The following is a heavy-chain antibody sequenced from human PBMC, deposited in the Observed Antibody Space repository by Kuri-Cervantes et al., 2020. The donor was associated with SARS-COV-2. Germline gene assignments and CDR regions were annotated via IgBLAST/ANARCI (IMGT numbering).Heavy chain of an antibody. CDR2: IHYSGNT. CDR3: ARHGPRGCSGASCYSINWFDP. V-gene: IGHV4-39*01. D-gene: IGHD2-15*01. CDR1: GASFRTSPYY. J-gene: IGHJ5*02. Sequence: SETLSLTCTVSGASFRTSPYYWAWIRQSPGKGLEWLGSIHYSGNTYRDPSLESRVTISVDTSKNQFSLKLSSVTAADTAVYYCARHGPRGCSGASCYSINWFDPWSQGTLVTVSS.